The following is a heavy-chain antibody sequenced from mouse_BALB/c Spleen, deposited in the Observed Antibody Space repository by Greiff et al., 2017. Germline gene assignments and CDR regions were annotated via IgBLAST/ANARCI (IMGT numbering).Heavy chain of an antibody. CDR3: ARQDWGAMDY. D-gene: IGHD4-1*01. J-gene: IGHJ4*01. CDR1: GFTFSSYG. V-gene: IGHV5-6*01. Sequence: EVQVVESGGDIVKPGGSLKLSCAASGFTFSSYGMSWVRQTPDKRLEWVATISSGGSYTYYPDSVKGRFTISRDNAKNTLYLQMSSLKSEDTAMYYCARQDWGAMDYWGQGTSVTVSS. CDR2: ISSGGSYT.